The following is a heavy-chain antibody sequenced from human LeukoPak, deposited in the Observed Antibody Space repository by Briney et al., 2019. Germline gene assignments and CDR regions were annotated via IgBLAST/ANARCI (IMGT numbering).Heavy chain of an antibody. CDR1: GFTFSNHA. D-gene: IGHD3-22*01. V-gene: IGHV3-30-3*01. CDR2: ISYDGGNK. J-gene: IGHJ4*02. CDR3: ARSPPYTIIDPRCDY. Sequence: GGSLRLSCVVSGFTFSNHAIHWVRQAPGKGLEWVAVISYDGGNKYYADSVKGRFTISRDNSKSTLYLQMNSLRAEDTSVYYCARSPPYTIIDPRCDYWGQGTLVTVSS.